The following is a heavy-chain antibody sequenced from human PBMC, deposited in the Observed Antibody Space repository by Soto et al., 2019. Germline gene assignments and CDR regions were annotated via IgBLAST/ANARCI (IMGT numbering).Heavy chain of an antibody. Sequence: QVHLVQSGVEVKTPGASVKVSCQASGYTFFTYDISWVRQAPGQGLGWMGWISTYSGDTKYAQKYQGRVTMTTDTSTTTADLELRSLRSDDTAVYYCARHHGPTTSENGFDPWGQGTLVTVSS. CDR1: GYTFFTYD. D-gene: IGHD5-12*01. CDR2: ISTYSGDT. V-gene: IGHV1-18*01. CDR3: ARHHGPTTSENGFDP. J-gene: IGHJ5*02.